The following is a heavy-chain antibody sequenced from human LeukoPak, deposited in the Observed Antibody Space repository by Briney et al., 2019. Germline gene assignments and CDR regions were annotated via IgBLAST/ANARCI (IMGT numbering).Heavy chain of an antibody. J-gene: IGHJ4*02. CDR1: GFSFSIYG. CDR3: AKDHANTPVVTN. Sequence: PGGSLRLSCEASGFSFSIYGMSWVRQAPGKGLEWVSGISGSGGNTYYAEALTGRFTVSRDNSKNTVDLQMNNLRVDDTAIYYCAKDHANTPVVTNWGQGILVSVSS. CDR2: ISGSGGNT. V-gene: IGHV3-23*01. D-gene: IGHD2-21*02.